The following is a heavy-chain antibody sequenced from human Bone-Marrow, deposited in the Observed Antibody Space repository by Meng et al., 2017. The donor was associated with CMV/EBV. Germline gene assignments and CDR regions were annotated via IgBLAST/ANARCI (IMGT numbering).Heavy chain of an antibody. V-gene: IGHV1-46*01. Sequence: ASVKVSCKASGYTFTSYYMHWVRQAPGQGLEWMGIINPSGGSTSYAQKFQGRVTMTRDTSTSTVYMELSSLRSEDTAVYYCATDRKQLVGYYYYGMDVWGQATTVTVSS. CDR1: GYTFTSYY. CDR2: INPSGGST. J-gene: IGHJ6*02. CDR3: ATDRKQLVGYYYYGMDV. D-gene: IGHD6-6*01.